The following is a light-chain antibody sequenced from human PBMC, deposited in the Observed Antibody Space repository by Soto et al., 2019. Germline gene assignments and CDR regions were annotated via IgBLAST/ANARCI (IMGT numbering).Light chain of an antibody. CDR1: QSIDTW. Sequence: IQMTQSPSTPSASVGDRVTITCRASQSIDTWLAWYHQKPGKAPKLLIYKASTLKSGVPSRFSGSGSGTEFTLTISSMQPDDFASYYCQQYNSYSFGQGTKVDIK. J-gene: IGKJ1*01. CDR3: QQYNSYS. V-gene: IGKV1-5*03. CDR2: KAS.